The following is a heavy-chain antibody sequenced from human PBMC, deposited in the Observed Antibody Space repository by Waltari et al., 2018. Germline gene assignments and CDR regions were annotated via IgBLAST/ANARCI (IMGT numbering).Heavy chain of an antibody. Sequence: QVQLAQSGAEVKSPGSSVTISCKASGLSIRGYTSSWVRQAPGQGLEWMGGFIPLSGSQIYTQKFQGRLTITADGSTRTTVMQLTNLRYEDTAVYFCARGYRYDSSERFYLDYWGQGTPVIVSS. CDR3: ARGYRYDSSERFYLDY. D-gene: IGHD3-16*02. J-gene: IGHJ4*02. CDR1: GLSIRGYT. V-gene: IGHV1-69*12. CDR2: FIPLSGSQ.